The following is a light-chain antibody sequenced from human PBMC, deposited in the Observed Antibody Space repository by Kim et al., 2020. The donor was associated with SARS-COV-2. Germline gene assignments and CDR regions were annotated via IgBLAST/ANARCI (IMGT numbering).Light chain of an antibody. CDR1: SSNIGNNY. V-gene: IGLV1-51*01. Sequence: PGQRVTLSCSGTSSNIGNNYVSWYQQLPGTAPKLLIYANDKRSSGIPDRFSGSKSGASATLVITGLQTGDEADYYCGTWDSSLSGVFGGGTKLTVL. CDR3: GTWDSSLSGV. CDR2: AND. J-gene: IGLJ3*02.